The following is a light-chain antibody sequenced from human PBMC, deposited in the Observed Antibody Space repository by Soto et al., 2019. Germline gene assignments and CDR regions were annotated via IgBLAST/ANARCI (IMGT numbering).Light chain of an antibody. CDR2: ENN. J-gene: IGLJ1*01. CDR1: SSNIGNNY. V-gene: IGLV1-51*02. Sequence: QSVLTQPPSVSAAPGQKVTISCSGSSSNIGNNYVSWYQQLPGTAPKLLIYENNKRPSGIPDRFSGSKSGTSATLGITGLQTGVEADYYCGTWDGSLSASCVFATGTKVTVL. CDR3: GTWDGSLSASCV.